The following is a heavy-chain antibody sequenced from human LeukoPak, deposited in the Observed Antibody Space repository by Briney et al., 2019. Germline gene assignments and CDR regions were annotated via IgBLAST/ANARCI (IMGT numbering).Heavy chain of an antibody. Sequence: ASVKVSCKASGYTFTSYGISWVRQAGGQGLEWMGWISAYNGNTNYAQKLQGRVTMTTDTSTSTAYMKLRSLRSDDTAVYYCARAHPVNTAMVLNWFDPWGQGTLVTVSS. CDR1: GYTFTSYG. CDR3: ARAHPVNTAMVLNWFDP. V-gene: IGHV1-18*01. J-gene: IGHJ5*02. CDR2: ISAYNGNT. D-gene: IGHD5-18*01.